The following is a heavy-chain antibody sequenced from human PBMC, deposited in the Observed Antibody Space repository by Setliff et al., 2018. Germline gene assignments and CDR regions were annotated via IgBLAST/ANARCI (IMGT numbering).Heavy chain of an antibody. Sequence: GGSLRLSCRTSGFTFSDYYMSWIRQAPGKGLEWVSYISHGGNNIDYADSVRGRFTISRDNAENSLTLQMNSLRVEDTAVYYCSRDLQGSGDYVVDYWGQGTLVTVSS. J-gene: IGHJ4*02. D-gene: IGHD4-17*01. CDR2: ISHGGNNI. CDR1: GFTFSDYY. V-gene: IGHV3-11*04. CDR3: SRDLQGSGDYVVDY.